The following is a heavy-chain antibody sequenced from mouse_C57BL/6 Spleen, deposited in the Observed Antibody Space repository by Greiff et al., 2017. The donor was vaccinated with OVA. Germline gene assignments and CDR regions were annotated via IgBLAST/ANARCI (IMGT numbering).Heavy chain of an antibody. D-gene: IGHD1-1*01. V-gene: IGHV1-81*01. CDR1: GYTFTSYG. J-gene: IGHJ2*01. CDR2: IYPRSGNT. Sequence: QVQLQQSGAELARPGASVKLSCKASGYTFTSYGISWVKQRTGQGLEWIGEIYPRSGNTYYNEKFKGKATLTADKSSSTAYMELRSLTSEDSAVYFCARSKDYGSSYGIDYWGQGTTLTVSS. CDR3: ARSKDYGSSYGIDY.